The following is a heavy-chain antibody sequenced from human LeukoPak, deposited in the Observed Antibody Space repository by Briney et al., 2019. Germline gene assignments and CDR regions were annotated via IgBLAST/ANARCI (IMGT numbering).Heavy chain of an antibody. CDR1: GFTFSSYW. CDR3: ARFITVVTSGAFGI. D-gene: IGHD4-23*01. Sequence: GGSLRLSCAASGFTFSSYWMSWVRQAPGKGLEWVANIRQDGSEKYYVDSVKGRFTISRDNAKNSLYLQMNSLRADDTAVYFCARFITVVTSGAFGIWGQGTLVTVS. CDR2: IRQDGSEK. V-gene: IGHV3-7*05. J-gene: IGHJ3*02.